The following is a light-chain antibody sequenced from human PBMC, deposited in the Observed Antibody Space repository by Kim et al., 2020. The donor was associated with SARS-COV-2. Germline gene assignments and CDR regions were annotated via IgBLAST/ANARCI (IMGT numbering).Light chain of an antibody. CDR2: GAS. CDR3: QLCVNAFVT. V-gene: IGKV3-20*01. CDR1: QNGDLKY. J-gene: IGKJ4*01. Sequence: EIVLTQSPGTLSLSPGERATLSCRASQNGDLKYLHWYQQRPGQPPRLLISGASRRATGIPDRFSGSVSGTDFTLSISRLEPEDFAVYYCQLCVNAFVTFGGGTKVEIK.